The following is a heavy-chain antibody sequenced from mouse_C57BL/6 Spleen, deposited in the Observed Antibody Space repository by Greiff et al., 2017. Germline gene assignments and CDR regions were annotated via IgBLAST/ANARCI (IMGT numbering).Heavy chain of an antibody. CDR1: GYTFTSYW. D-gene: IGHD4-1*01. V-gene: IGHV1-53*01. CDR3: ARVLTGGGY. J-gene: IGHJ2*01. CDR2: INPSNGGT. Sequence: QVHVKQPGTELVKPGASVKLSCKASGYTFTSYWMHWVKQRPGQGLEWIGNINPSNGGTNYNEKFKSKDTLTVDKSYSTAYMQRSSLTAEDSAVYYCARVLTGGGYWGQGTTLTVSS.